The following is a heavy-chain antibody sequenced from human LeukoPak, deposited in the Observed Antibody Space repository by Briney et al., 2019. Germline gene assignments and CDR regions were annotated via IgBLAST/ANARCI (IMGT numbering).Heavy chain of an antibody. D-gene: IGHD3-10*01. J-gene: IGHJ4*02. Sequence: LAGRSLRLSCAASGFTFSKYGMHWVRQAPGKGLVWVSRINKDGSSTSYADSVKGRFTISRDNAKDTLTLQMDSLRAEDTAVYYCARVTDIGSYFVYWGQGTLVTVSS. CDR2: INKDGSST. CDR1: GFTFSKYG. CDR3: ARVTDIGSYFVY. V-gene: IGHV3-74*01.